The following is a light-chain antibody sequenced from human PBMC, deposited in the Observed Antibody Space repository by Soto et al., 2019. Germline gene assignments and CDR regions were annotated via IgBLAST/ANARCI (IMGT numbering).Light chain of an antibody. CDR1: QSASSW. V-gene: IGKV1-5*03. Sequence: DIQMTQSPSTLSASVGDRVTITCRASQSASSWLAWFQQKPGKAPKLLIYKASSLQSGVSSRFSGGGSGTKFTLTIASLQPDDFATYYCQQYETFSGTFGPGTKVDI. CDR3: QQYETFSGT. J-gene: IGKJ1*01. CDR2: KAS.